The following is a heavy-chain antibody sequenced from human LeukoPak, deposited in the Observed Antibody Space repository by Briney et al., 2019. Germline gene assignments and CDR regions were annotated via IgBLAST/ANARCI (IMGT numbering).Heavy chain of an antibody. D-gene: IGHD3-10*01. CDR1: GGSFSGYY. J-gene: IGHJ4*02. V-gene: IGHV4-34*01. CDR3: ARRGAYYGSGSYY. Sequence: SETLSLTCAVYGGSFSGYYWSWIRQPPGKGLEWIGEINHSGSTNYNPSLKSRVTISVDTSKNRFSLKLSSVTAADTAVYYCARRGAYYGSGSYYWGQGTLVTVSS. CDR2: INHSGST.